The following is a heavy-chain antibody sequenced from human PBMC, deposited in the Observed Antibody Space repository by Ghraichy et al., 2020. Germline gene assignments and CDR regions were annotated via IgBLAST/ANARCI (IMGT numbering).Heavy chain of an antibody. D-gene: IGHD6-13*01. CDR3: ARVSSSWTPYYYYYGMDV. CDR1: GDSVSSNSAA. Sequence: TLSLTCAISGDSVSSNSAAWNWIRQSPSRGLEWLGRTYHRSKWYNDYAVSVKSRITINPDTSKNQFSLQLNSVTPEDTAVYYCARVSSSWTPYYYYYGMDVWGQGTTVTVSS. CDR2: TYHRSKWYN. V-gene: IGHV6-1*01. J-gene: IGHJ6*02.